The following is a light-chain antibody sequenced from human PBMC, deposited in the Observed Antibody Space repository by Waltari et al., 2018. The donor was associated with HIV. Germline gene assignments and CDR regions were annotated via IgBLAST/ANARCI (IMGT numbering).Light chain of an antibody. CDR3: SSYAGSNNVI. V-gene: IGLV2-8*01. Sequence: QSALAQPPSASVSPGPSVTISCPGTSSDVGGYSYVSWYQQHPGKAPKLMIYEVSKRPSGVPDRFSGSKSGNAASLTVSGLQAEDEADYYCSSYAGSNNVIFGGGTKLTVL. J-gene: IGLJ2*01. CDR1: SSDVGGYSY. CDR2: EVS.